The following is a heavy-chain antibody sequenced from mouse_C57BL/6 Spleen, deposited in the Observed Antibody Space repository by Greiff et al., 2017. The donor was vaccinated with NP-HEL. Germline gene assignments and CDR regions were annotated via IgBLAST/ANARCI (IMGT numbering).Heavy chain of an antibody. V-gene: IGHV1-42*01. CDR3: ARSKAMVWSFDY. CDR1: GYSFTGYY. D-gene: IGHD2-1*01. CDR2: INPSTGGT. J-gene: IGHJ2*01. Sequence: VHVKQSGPELVKPGASVKISCKASGYSFTGYYMNWVKQSPEKSLEWIGEINPSTGGTTYNQKFKAKATLTVDKSSSTAYMQLKSLTSEDSAVYYCARSKAMVWSFDYWGQGTTLTVSS.